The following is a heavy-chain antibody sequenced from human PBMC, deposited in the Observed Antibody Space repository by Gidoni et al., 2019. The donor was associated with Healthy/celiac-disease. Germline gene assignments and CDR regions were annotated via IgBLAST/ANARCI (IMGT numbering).Heavy chain of an antibody. CDR1: GASISSYY. CDR3: ARHPLVDTAMVDY. D-gene: IGHD5-18*01. Sequence: QVQLQESGPGLVKPSETLSLTCTVSGASISSYYWSWIRKPPGKGLEWIGYIYYSGSTNYNPSLKSRVTISVDTSKNQFSLKLSSVTAADTAVYYCARHPLVDTAMVDYWGQGTLVTVSS. CDR2: IYYSGST. V-gene: IGHV4-59*08. J-gene: IGHJ4*02.